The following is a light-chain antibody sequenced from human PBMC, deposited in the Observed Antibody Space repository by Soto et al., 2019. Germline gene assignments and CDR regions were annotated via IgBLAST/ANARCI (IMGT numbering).Light chain of an antibody. CDR3: QQDYNLPPWT. V-gene: IGKV3D-7*01. J-gene: IGKJ1*01. CDR2: GAS. CDR1: QSVSSSY. Sequence: PGERVTLSCRASQSVSSSYLTWYQQKAGQAPRLLIYGASTRATGIPARFSGSGSGTDFPLTISSLQPEDFAVYYCQQDYNLPPWTFGQGTKVDIK.